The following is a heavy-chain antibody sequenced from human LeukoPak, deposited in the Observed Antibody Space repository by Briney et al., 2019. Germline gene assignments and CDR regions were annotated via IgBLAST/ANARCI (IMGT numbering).Heavy chain of an antibody. Sequence: GGSLRLSCAASGFTFSSYGMHWVRQAPGKGLEWAAFIRYDGSNKYYADSVKGRFTISRDNSKNTLYLQMNSLRAEDTAVYYCAKEGGDIVVVPAAIVDYWGQGTLVTVSS. J-gene: IGHJ4*02. V-gene: IGHV3-30*02. CDR1: GFTFSSYG. D-gene: IGHD2-2*02. CDR3: AKEGGDIVVVPAAIVDY. CDR2: IRYDGSNK.